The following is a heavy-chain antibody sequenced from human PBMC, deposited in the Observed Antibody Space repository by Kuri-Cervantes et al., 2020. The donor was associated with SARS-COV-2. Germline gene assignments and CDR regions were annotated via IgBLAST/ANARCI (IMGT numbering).Heavy chain of an antibody. D-gene: IGHD2-21*01. CDR2: IIPILGIA. J-gene: IGHJ6*02. V-gene: IGHV1-69*02. CDR1: GDTFSSYT. Sequence: SVKVSCKASGDTFSSYTIRWVRQAPGQGLEWMGRIIPILGIANYAQKFQGRVTITADTSTSTAYMELSRLRSEDTAVYYCAADMAYCGGECYSNYSYYYGMDVWGQGTTVTVSS. CDR3: AADMAYCGGECYSNYSYYYGMDV.